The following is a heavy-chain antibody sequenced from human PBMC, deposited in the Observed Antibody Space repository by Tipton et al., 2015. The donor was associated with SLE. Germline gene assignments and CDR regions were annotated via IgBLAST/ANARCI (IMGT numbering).Heavy chain of an antibody. D-gene: IGHD3-22*01. CDR1: GGSINSSSYY. Sequence: TLSLTCTVSGGSINSSSYYWGWIRQPPGKGLEWIGSIYYSGRTYYNPSLKSRVTVSVDTSKNQFSLNLRSLTAADTAVYYCARVHAAGDYDSSGFSNWGQGTLVTVSS. CDR2: IYYSGRT. CDR3: ARVHAAGDYDSSGFSN. V-gene: IGHV4-39*07. J-gene: IGHJ4*02.